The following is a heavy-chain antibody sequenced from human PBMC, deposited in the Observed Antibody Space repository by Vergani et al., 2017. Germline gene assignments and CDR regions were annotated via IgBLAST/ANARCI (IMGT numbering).Heavy chain of an antibody. Sequence: QVQLQQSGPGLVKPSQTLSLTCAISGDSVSSNSAAWNWIRQSPSRGLEWLGRTYYRSKWYNDYAVSVKSRITINPDTSKNQFSLKLSSVTAADTAVYYCVGLSDVVTAETAFDIWGQGTMVTVSS. CDR3: VGLSDVVTAETAFDI. V-gene: IGHV6-1*01. CDR1: GDSVSSNSAA. D-gene: IGHD2-21*02. CDR2: TYYRSKWYN. J-gene: IGHJ3*02.